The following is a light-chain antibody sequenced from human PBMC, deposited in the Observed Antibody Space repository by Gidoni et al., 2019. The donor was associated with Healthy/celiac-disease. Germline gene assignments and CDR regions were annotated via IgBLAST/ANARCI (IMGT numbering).Light chain of an antibody. CDR3: QQYNNWPPT. CDR2: GAS. J-gene: IGKJ1*01. CDR1: QSVSSN. Sequence: EIVMTQSPATLSVSPGERATLSCRASQSVSSNLAWYQQKPGQAPRLLIYGASTRATGIPARFSGSRSGTEFTLTISSLQSEEFAVYYCQQYNNWPPTFGQGTKVEIK. V-gene: IGKV3-15*01.